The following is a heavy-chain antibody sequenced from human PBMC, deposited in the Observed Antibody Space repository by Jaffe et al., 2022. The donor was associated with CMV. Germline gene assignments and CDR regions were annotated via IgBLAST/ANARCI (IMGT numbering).Heavy chain of an antibody. D-gene: IGHD3-10*01. CDR2: ISSSGSTI. CDR1: GFTFSDYY. CDR3: ARDGVGSAAHSSYAASYYYYGMDV. Sequence: QVQLVESGGGLVKPGGSLRLSCAASGFTFSDYYMSWIRQAPGKGLEWVSYISSSGSTIYYADSVKGRFTISRDNAKNSLYLQMNSLRAEDTAVYYCARDGVGSAAHSSYAASYYYYGMDVWGQGTTVTVSS. V-gene: IGHV3-11*01. J-gene: IGHJ6*02.